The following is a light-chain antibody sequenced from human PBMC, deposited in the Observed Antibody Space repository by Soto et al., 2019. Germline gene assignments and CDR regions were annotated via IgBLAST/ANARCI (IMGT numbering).Light chain of an antibody. CDR1: QSVGRY. J-gene: IGKJ5*01. CDR2: DAP. V-gene: IGKV3-11*01. CDR3: QQRNNWPPIT. Sequence: ENVLTQSPAILSLSPGDTATLSCRASQSVGRYLAWYQQKPGQAPRLVIYDAPNRATGVPDRFSGSGSGTDFTLSLSNLEPEDFAIYYCQQRNNWPPITFGQGTR.